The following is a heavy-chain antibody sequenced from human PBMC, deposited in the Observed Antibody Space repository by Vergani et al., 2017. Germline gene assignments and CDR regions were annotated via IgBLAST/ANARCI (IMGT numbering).Heavy chain of an antibody. D-gene: IGHD3-16*01. V-gene: IGHV4-61*02. CDR1: GGSISSGSYY. J-gene: IGHJ6*02. Sequence: QVQLQESGPGLVKPSQTLSLTCTVSGGSISSGSYYWSWIRQPAGKGLEWIGRIYTSGSTNYNPSLKSLVTISVDTSKNPFSLKLSSVTAADTAVYYCARMGAFKDPSYYYGMDVWGQGTTVTVSS. CDR2: IYTSGST. CDR3: ARMGAFKDPSYYYGMDV.